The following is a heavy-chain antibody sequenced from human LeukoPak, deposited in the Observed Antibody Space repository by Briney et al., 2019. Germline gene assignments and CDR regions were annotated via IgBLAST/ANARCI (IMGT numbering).Heavy chain of an antibody. J-gene: IGHJ4*02. CDR2: IIPIFGTA. V-gene: IGHV1-69*05. Sequence: SVKVSCKASGGTFSSYAISWVRQAPGQGLEWMRGIIPIFGTANYAQKFQGRVTITTDESTSTAYMELRCLRSDDTAVYYCARDRNAAGYYYDSSGEGGFFDYWGQGTLVTVSS. CDR1: GGTFSSYA. CDR3: ARDRNAAGYYYDSSGEGGFFDY. D-gene: IGHD3-22*01.